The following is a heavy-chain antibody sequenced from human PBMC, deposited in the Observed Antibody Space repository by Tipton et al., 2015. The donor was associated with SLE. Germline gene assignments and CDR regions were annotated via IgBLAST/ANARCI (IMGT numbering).Heavy chain of an antibody. Sequence: GLVKPSETVYLTCTVSGGSVSTTSFYWGWIRQPPGKGLEWIGYIDPSGSIHYNPSLKSRVTISLDTSKNQFSLKLRSVTAADTAVYYCAGGAGIAAAATRFDYWGQGTLVTVSS. V-gene: IGHV4-61*01. CDR1: GGSVSTTSFY. CDR2: IDPSGSI. CDR3: AGGAGIAAAATRFDY. D-gene: IGHD6-13*01. J-gene: IGHJ4*02.